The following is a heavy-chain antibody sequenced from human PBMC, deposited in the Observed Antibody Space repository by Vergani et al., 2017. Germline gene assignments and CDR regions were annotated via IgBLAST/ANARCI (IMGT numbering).Heavy chain of an antibody. Sequence: QVQLVQSGAEVKKPGSSVKVSCKASGGTFSSYAISWVRQAPGQGLEWMGGIIPIFGTANYAQKFQGRVTITADESTSTANMELSSLRSEDTAVYYCARKHKTAPGWAFDIWGQGTMVTVSS. CDR1: GGTFSSYA. V-gene: IGHV1-69*01. J-gene: IGHJ3*02. CDR3: ARKHKTAPGWAFDI. CDR2: IIPIFGTA. D-gene: IGHD2-15*01.